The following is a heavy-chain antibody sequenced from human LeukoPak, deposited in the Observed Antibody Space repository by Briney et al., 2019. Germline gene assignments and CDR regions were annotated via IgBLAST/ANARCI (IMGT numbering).Heavy chain of an antibody. Sequence: PSETLSLTCTVSGGSISGSSYYWGWIRQPPGTGLEWIGRIYYSGSTYYNPSLKSRATISVDTSKNQFSLKLSSVTAADTAVYYCARAGRQGAYSSGWSGFDYWGQGTLVTVSS. J-gene: IGHJ4*02. CDR3: ARAGRQGAYSSGWSGFDY. V-gene: IGHV4-39*07. D-gene: IGHD6-13*01. CDR2: IYYSGST. CDR1: GGSISGSSYY.